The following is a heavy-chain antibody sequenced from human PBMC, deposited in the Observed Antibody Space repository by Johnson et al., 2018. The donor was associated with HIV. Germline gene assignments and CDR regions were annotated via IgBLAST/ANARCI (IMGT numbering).Heavy chain of an antibody. D-gene: IGHD1-7*01. Sequence: VQLVESGGGLIQPGGSLRLSCAASGFTVSTNYMSWVRQAPGKGLDWVSVIYSSGSTYYTDSVKGRFTTSRDNSKNTVYLQMNSLRAEDTAVYYCARDTVRGELELPDGVDIWGQGTMVTVSS. CDR1: GFTVSTNY. CDR3: ARDTVRGELELPDGVDI. CDR2: IYSSGST. J-gene: IGHJ3*02. V-gene: IGHV3-53*01.